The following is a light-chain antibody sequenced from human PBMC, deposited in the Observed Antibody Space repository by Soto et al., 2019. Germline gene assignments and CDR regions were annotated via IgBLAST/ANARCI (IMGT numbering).Light chain of an antibody. CDR1: QTVGDN. CDR3: QQYNNWPLGT. CDR2: GAS. J-gene: IGKJ1*01. V-gene: IGKV3-15*01. Sequence: MTQSPVTLSLSLWEIATLSCRASQTVGDNVAWYRQKPGQPPSLLIYGASTRAPGVPARFSGSGSGTDFILTISSLQSEDFGFYYCQQYNNWPLGTFGQGTKVDVK.